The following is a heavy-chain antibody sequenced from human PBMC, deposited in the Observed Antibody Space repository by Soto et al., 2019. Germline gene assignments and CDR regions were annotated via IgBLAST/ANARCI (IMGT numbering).Heavy chain of an antibody. CDR3: ARDSRYYYDSSGYSPIYYGMDV. D-gene: IGHD3-22*01. Sequence: TLSLTCTLSGASSSSGRSYWSWIRQHPGKGLEWIGYIYYSGSSYYNPSLKSRVTISVDTSKNQFSLKLSSVTAADTAVYYCARDSRYYYDSSGYSPIYYGMDVWGQGTTVTVSS. CDR1: GASSSSGRSY. V-gene: IGHV4-31*03. J-gene: IGHJ6*02. CDR2: IYYSGSS.